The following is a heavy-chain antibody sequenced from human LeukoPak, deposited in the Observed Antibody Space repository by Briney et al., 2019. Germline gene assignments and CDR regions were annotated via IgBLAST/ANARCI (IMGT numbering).Heavy chain of an antibody. CDR2: INPGDTNI. CDR3: ARPRRAERDEDF. CDR1: GSIFANYW. D-gene: IGHD1-1*01. Sequence: RGTPLQISCQASGSIFANYWIGCVRHVPGKGLERVAMINPGDTNIAYSPSFQAQVTISADRSISTAYLQWSSLKASDTAIYYCARPRRAERDEDFWGQGTLVTVSS. V-gene: IGHV5-51*01. J-gene: IGHJ4*02.